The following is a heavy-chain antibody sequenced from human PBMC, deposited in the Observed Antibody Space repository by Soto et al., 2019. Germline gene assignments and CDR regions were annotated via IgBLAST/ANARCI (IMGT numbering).Heavy chain of an antibody. CDR3: TRETRRRIAAAAVREDWFDP. Sequence: ASVKVSCKASGYTFTSYGISWVRQAPGQGLEWMGWISAYNGNTNYAQKLKGRVTMTTDTSTSTANKELRNLKSDDTAVYYCTRETRRRIAAAAVREDWFDPWGQGTLVTVSS. V-gene: IGHV1-18*01. J-gene: IGHJ5*02. D-gene: IGHD6-13*01. CDR1: GYTFTSYG. CDR2: ISAYNGNT.